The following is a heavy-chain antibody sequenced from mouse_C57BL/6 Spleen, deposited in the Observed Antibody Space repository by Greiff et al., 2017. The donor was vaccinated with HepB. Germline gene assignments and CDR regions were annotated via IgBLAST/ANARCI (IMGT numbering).Heavy chain of an antibody. CDR2: SYPGSGSI. Sequence: VQLQQSGAELVKPGASVTLSCKASGYTFTEYTIHWVKQRSGPGLEWIGWSYPGSGSIKYNEKFKDKATLTADKSSSTVYMELSILTSEDSAVYFCARHEGYGNYVNAMDYWGQGTSVTVSS. CDR1: GYTFTEYT. V-gene: IGHV1-62-2*01. D-gene: IGHD2-10*02. J-gene: IGHJ4*01. CDR3: ARHEGYGNYVNAMDY.